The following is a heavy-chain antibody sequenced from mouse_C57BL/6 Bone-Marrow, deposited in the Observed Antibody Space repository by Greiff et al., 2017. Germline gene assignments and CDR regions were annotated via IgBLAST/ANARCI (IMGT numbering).Heavy chain of an antibody. CDR2: IDPSDSET. V-gene: IGHV1-52*01. J-gene: IGHJ1*03. Sequence: QVQLQQPGAELVRPGSSVKLSCKASGYTFTSYWMHWVKQRPIKGLEWIGNIDPSDSETHYNQKFKDKATLTVDKSSSTAYMKLSSLTSEDSAVYYCARDGSSYPYWYFDVWGTGTTVTVSS. CDR3: ARDGSSYPYWYFDV. CDR1: GYTFTSYW. D-gene: IGHD1-1*01.